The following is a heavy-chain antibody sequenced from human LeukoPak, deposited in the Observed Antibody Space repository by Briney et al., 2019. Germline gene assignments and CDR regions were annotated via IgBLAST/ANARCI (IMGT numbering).Heavy chain of an antibody. J-gene: IGHJ4*02. D-gene: IGHD3-10*01. CDR3: ARDLWFGELSPFTDY. CDR2: IYHSGST. CDR1: GGSISSSNW. V-gene: IGHV4-4*02. Sequence: KTSETLSLTCAVSGGSISSSNWWSWVRQPPGKGLEWIGEIYHSGSTNYNPSLKSRVTISVDKSKNQFSLKLSSVTAADTAVYYCARDLWFGELSPFTDYWGQGTLVTVSS.